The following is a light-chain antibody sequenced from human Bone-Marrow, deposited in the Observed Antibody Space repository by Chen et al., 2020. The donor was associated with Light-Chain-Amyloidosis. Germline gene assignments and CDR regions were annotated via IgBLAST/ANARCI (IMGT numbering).Light chain of an antibody. CDR3: SSFTSSSSYV. V-gene: IGLV2-14*01. CDR1: SGTVGTYYY. Sequence: QSALTQPASVSGSPGQSITLSCTGTSGTVGTYYYVSWYQQHPGKAPKVMFYAVSNRPSGVSNRFSGSKAGNTASLTISGLQAEDEADYYCSSFTSSSSYVFGPGTKVTVL. J-gene: IGLJ1*01. CDR2: AVS.